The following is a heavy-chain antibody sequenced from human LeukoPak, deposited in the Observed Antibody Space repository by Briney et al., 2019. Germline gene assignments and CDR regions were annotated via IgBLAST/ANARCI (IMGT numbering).Heavy chain of an antibody. CDR3: ARLDYSDIYFDY. CDR1: GSSIISRSYY. V-gene: IGHV4-39*01. D-gene: IGHD3-22*01. CDR2: IYYSGSA. J-gene: IGHJ4*02. Sequence: SETLSLTCTVSGSSIISRSYYWGWIRQPPGKGLEWIGSIYYSGSAYYNPSLKSRVTISVDTSKNQFSLKLSSVTAADTAVYYCARLDYSDIYFDYWGQGALVTVSS.